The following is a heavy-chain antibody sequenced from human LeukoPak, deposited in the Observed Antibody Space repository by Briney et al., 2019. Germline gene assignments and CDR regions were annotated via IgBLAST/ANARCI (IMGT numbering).Heavy chain of an antibody. J-gene: IGHJ4*02. D-gene: IGHD5-18*01. CDR3: ARCGYSLGCDFDY. V-gene: IGHV3-74*01. Sequence: PGGSLRLSCAASGFTFSSYAMSWVRQAPGKGLVWVSRINSDGSSTSYADSVKGRFTISRDNAKNTLYLQMNSLRAEDTAVYYCARCGYSLGCDFDYWGQGTLVTVSS. CDR2: INSDGSST. CDR1: GFTFSSYA.